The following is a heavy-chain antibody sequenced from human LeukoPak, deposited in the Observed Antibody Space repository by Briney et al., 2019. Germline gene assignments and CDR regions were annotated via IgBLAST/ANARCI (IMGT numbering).Heavy chain of an antibody. D-gene: IGHD3-22*01. CDR3: ARDGYDYYDSSGYPPFDY. Sequence: GGSLRLSCAASGFTFSSYGMYWVRQAPGKGLEWVAVISYDGSNKYYADSVKGRFTISRDNSKNTLYLQMNSLRAEDTAVYYCARDGYDYYDSSGYPPFDYWGQGTLVTVSS. J-gene: IGHJ4*02. V-gene: IGHV3-30*03. CDR1: GFTFSSYG. CDR2: ISYDGSNK.